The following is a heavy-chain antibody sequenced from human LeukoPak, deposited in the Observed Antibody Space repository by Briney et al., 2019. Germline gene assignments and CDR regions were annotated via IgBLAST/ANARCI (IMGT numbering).Heavy chain of an antibody. V-gene: IGHV4-38-2*01. CDR3: ARMTDWSGPRKSVFDY. D-gene: IGHD3-3*01. Sequence: PSETLSLTCVYNINSNFFLGWIRQPPGMGLEWIGSIAQSGSTYFNPSLRSRVTMALDSSQNQFYLRLKSVTAADTAMYYCARMTDWSGPRKSVFDYWGLGALVTVSS. CDR1: NINSNFF. CDR2: IAQSGST. J-gene: IGHJ4*02.